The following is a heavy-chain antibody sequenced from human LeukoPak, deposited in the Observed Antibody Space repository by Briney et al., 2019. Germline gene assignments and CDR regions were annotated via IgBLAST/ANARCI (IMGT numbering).Heavy chain of an antibody. CDR3: ARPHTVLYNWFDP. V-gene: IGHV1-2*06. CDR2: INPNSGGT. CDR1: GYTFTSYY. D-gene: IGHD4-11*01. J-gene: IGHJ5*02. Sequence: ASVKVSCEASGYTFTSYYMHWVRQAPGQGLEWMGRINPNSGGTNYAQKFQGRVTMTRDTSISTAYMELSRLRSDDTAVYYCARPHTVLYNWFDPWGQGTLVTLSS.